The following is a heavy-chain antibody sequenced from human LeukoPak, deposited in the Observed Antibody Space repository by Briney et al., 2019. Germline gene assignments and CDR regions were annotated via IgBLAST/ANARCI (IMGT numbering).Heavy chain of an antibody. V-gene: IGHV1-69*13. CDR1: GGTFSSYA. Sequence: SVKVSCKASGGTFSSYAISWVRQAPGQGLEWMGGIIPIFGTANYAQKFQGRVTITADESTSTAYMELSSLRSEDTAVYYCARGRDGYNPWDYWGQGTLVTVSS. D-gene: IGHD5-24*01. CDR2: IIPIFGTA. CDR3: ARGRDGYNPWDY. J-gene: IGHJ4*02.